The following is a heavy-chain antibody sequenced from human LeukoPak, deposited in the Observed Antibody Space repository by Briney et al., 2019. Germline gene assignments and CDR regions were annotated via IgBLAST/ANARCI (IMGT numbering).Heavy chain of an antibody. Sequence: ASVKVSCKASGYTFTGYYMHWVRQAPGQGLEWMGWINPNSGGTNYAQKFQGRVTMTRDTSISTAYMELSSLRSEDTAVYYCARGRGYYDSSGYHYFDYWGQGTLVTVSS. CDR1: GYTFTGYY. CDR3: ARGRGYYDSSGYHYFDY. D-gene: IGHD3-22*01. CDR2: INPNSGGT. V-gene: IGHV1-2*02. J-gene: IGHJ4*02.